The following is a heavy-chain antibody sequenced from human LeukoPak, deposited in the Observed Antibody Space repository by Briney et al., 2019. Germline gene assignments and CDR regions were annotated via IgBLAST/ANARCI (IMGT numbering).Heavy chain of an antibody. J-gene: IGHJ4*02. V-gene: IGHV5-51*01. Sequence: GESLKISCKGSGYSFTSYWIGWVRQMPGKGLEWMGMVYPGDSDTRYSPSFQGQVTISADKSISTAYLQWSSLKASDTAMYYCARGGALDIVVVPAAHFDYWGQGTLVTVSS. CDR2: VYPGDSDT. D-gene: IGHD2-2*01. CDR1: GYSFTSYW. CDR3: ARGGALDIVVVPAAHFDY.